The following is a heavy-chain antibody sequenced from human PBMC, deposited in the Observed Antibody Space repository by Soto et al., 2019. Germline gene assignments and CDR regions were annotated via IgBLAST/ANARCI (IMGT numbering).Heavy chain of an antibody. CDR1: GFTFNSFA. V-gene: IGHV3-9*01. Sequence: DVQLVESGGGLVQPGRSLRLSCAASGFTFNSFAMQWVRQAPGKGLEWVAGISWHSTSIDYGDAVKGRFTISRDNAKNLVFLQENSMTTEDTAFYDCARSYNMDSWGQGTLVTVSS. D-gene: IGHD1-1*01. CDR2: ISWHSTSI. CDR3: ARSYNMDS. J-gene: IGHJ4*02.